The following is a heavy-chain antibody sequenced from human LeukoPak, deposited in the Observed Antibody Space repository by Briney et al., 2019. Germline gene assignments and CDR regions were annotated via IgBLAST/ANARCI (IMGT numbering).Heavy chain of an antibody. J-gene: IGHJ4*02. CDR3: AKRLEDYYDSSGSPDVY. Sequence: GGSLRLSCAGSGFVFNNYGMHWVRQAPGKGLEWVTVISDHGGTTYYADSVKGRFTISRDNAKNSLYLQMNSLRAEDTAVYYCAKRLEDYYDSSGSPDVYWGQGTLVTVSS. V-gene: IGHV3-30*18. D-gene: IGHD3-22*01. CDR2: ISDHGGTT. CDR1: GFVFNNYG.